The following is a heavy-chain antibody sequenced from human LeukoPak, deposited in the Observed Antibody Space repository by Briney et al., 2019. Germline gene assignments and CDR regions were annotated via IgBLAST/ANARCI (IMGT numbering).Heavy chain of an antibody. CDR1: GFTFSNFL. CDR3: ARDPPRRSDF. CDR2: INEDGSRE. V-gene: IGHV3-7*01. Sequence: PGGSLRLPCAASGFTFSNFLMTWVRHSPGKGLEWVASINEDGSRELYVDSAKGRFSISRDNANNALSLQINSLRVEDTAVYYCARDPPRRSDFWGQGTLVTVSS. J-gene: IGHJ4*02.